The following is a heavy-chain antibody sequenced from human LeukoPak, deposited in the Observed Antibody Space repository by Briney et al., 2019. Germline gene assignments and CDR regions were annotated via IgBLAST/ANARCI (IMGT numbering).Heavy chain of an antibody. D-gene: IGHD3-22*01. V-gene: IGHV3-11*03. CDR1: GFTFSDYY. J-gene: IGHJ4*02. Sequence: PVGSLRLSCAASGFTFSDYYMSWIRQAPGKGLEWVSYISSSLAYTNNADSVKGRFTISRDNAKNSLYLQMNSLRAEDTAVYYCARLLGGMIVAAYWGQGTLVSVSS. CDR2: ISSSLAYT. CDR3: ARLLGGMIVAAY.